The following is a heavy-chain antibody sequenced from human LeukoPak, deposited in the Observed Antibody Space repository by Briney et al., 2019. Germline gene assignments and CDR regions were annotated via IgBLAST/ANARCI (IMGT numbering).Heavy chain of an antibody. J-gene: IGHJ4*02. V-gene: IGHV3-33*06. CDR3: AKTRWGYFGFAY. CDR1: GFTFRSYG. CDR2: IWYDGSNK. D-gene: IGHD3-22*01. Sequence: SGGSQTLPCAASGFTFRSYGMHGVRQAPGKGLEWGAVIWYDGSNKYYADSVKGRFTISRDNSKNTLYLQMNSLRAGDTAVYYCAKTRWGYFGFAYWGQGSLVTVSS.